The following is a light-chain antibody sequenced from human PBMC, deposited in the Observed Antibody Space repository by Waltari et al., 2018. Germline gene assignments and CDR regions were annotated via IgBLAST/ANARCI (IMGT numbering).Light chain of an antibody. CDR1: ESVSNP. V-gene: IGKV3-11*01. CDR2: EAS. CDR3: QQRFSWPPT. J-gene: IGKJ4*01. Sequence: VVTQSPATLSLSPGERATLSCTASESVSNPLAWYQQKPGQGPRRLISEASNRATGIPARFSGSGSGTDFTLTINNVEPEDFALYFCQQRFSWPPTFGGGTKV.